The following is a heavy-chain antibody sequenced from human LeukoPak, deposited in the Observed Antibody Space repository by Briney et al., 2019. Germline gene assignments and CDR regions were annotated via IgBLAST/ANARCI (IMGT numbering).Heavy chain of an antibody. CDR1: GGSISSSSYY. D-gene: IGHD1-14*01. Sequence: QPSETLSLTCTVSGGSISSSSYYWGWIRQPPGKGLEWIGSIYYTGNTYYNPSLKSRVTISIDTSKNQFSLRLNSVTATDTAVYYCARLNKPGWFDPWGQGTLVTVSS. CDR3: ARLNKPGWFDP. CDR2: IYYTGNT. J-gene: IGHJ5*02. V-gene: IGHV4-39*01.